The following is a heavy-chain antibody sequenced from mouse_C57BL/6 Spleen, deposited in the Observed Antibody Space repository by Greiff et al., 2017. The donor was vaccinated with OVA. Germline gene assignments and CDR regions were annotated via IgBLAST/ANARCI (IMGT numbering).Heavy chain of an antibody. D-gene: IGHD2-4*01. V-gene: IGHV1-76*01. Sequence: VQGVESGAELVRPGASVKLSCKASGYTFTDYYINWVKQRPGQGLEWIARIYPGSGNTYYNEKFKGKATLTAEKSSSTAYMQLSSLTSEDSAVYFCARSGYDYDPFDYWGQGTTLTVSS. CDR3: ARSGYDYDPFDY. CDR1: GYTFTDYY. J-gene: IGHJ2*01. CDR2: IYPGSGNT.